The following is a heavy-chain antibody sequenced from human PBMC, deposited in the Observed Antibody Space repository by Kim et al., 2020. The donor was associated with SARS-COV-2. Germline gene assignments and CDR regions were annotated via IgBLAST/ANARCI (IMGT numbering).Heavy chain of an antibody. CDR2: IYYSGST. J-gene: IGHJ3*01. CDR3: VGGILRGTSYCSDA. CDR1: GGSISSYY. V-gene: IGHV4-59*01. D-gene: IGHD3-16*02. Sequence: SYTLYLTCTVSGGSISSYYWSWIRQPPGKGLEWIGDIYYSGSTNYNLSLKSRVTISVYTSMKKFFLMLSSESAAGKAAYDLVGGILRGTSYCSDA.